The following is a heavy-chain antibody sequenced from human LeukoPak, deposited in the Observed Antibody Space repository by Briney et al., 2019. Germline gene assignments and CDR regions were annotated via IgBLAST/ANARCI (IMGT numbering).Heavy chain of an antibody. CDR2: ITGSGGRT. CDR3: VKEKLAYCGGDCFGEYFQD. V-gene: IGHV3-23*01. J-gene: IGHJ1*01. D-gene: IGHD2-21*02. CDR1: GITFDSYA. Sequence: GGSLRLSCAAAGITFDSYAMGWVRQAPGKGLEWISVITGSGGRTSYADSVKGRFIISRNNSKNTLHLQMHSLRAEDTAVYYCVKEKLAYCGGDCFGEYFQDWGQDTLVTVSS.